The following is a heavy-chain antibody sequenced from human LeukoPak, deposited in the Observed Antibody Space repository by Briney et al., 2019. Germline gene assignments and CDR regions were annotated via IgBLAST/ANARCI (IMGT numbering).Heavy chain of an antibody. CDR3: ARDVDTAMVVDAFDI. D-gene: IGHD5-18*01. Sequence: ASVKVSCKASGYTFTSYYMQWVRQAPGQGLEWMGIINPSGGSTSYAQKFQGRVTMTRDTSTSTVYMELSSLRSEDTAVYYCARDVDTAMVVDAFDIWGQGTMVTVSS. V-gene: IGHV1-46*01. J-gene: IGHJ3*02. CDR2: INPSGGST. CDR1: GYTFTSYY.